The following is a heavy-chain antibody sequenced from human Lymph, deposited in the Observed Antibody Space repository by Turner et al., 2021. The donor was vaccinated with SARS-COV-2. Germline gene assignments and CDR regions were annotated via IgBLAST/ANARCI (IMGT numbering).Heavy chain of an antibody. D-gene: IGHD2-2*02. Sequence: EVQLVQSGAEVKKPGESLKISCKGSGNSFTSYWIGWVRQMPGKGLEWMGIIYPGDSDTRYSPSFQGQVTISADKSISTAYLQWSSLKASDTAMYYCARSEFCTSTSCYRGYYYYRMDVWGQGTTVTVSS. J-gene: IGHJ6*02. CDR3: ARSEFCTSTSCYRGYYYYRMDV. CDR1: GNSFTSYW. CDR2: IYPGDSDT. V-gene: IGHV5-51*03.